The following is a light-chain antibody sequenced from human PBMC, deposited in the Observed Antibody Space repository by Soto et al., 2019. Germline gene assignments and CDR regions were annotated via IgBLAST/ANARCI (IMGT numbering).Light chain of an antibody. V-gene: IGKV3-15*01. J-gene: IGKJ5*01. CDR3: QQYNNWPFS. CDR1: QGVTTN. CDR2: DVS. Sequence: EIVMKQSPATLSLSPGERATLSCRAGQGVTTNFAWYQQKSGQSPRLLIYDVSTRATGVPARFSGTGSETDFTLTISGLQSDDSAVYFCQQYNNWPFSFGQGTRLEIK.